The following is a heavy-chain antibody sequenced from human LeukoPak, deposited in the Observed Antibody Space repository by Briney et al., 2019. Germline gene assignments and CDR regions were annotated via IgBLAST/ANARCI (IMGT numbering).Heavy chain of an antibody. D-gene: IGHD4-17*01. V-gene: IGHV4-31*03. Sequence: PSQTLSLTCTVSGGSISSGDYYWRWFRQYPGKGLLEWIGYICYSGTTYYNPSLKRRLSISVDTSNNQFSLRMRSVTAADTAMYFCARKRDDGDYHIDYWGQGIPVTVSS. J-gene: IGHJ4*02. CDR3: ARKRDDGDYHIDY. CDR2: ICYSGTT. CDR1: GGSISSGDYY.